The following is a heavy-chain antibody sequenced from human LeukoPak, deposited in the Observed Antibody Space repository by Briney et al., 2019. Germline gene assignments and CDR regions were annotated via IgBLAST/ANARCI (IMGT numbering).Heavy chain of an antibody. V-gene: IGHV3-48*03. D-gene: IGHD3-9*01. J-gene: IGHJ4*02. CDR3: ARTPRFDWFPTYYYFDY. Sequence: GGSLRLSCAASGFTFSSYEMNWVRQAPGKGRGWGSYISSSGSTIYYADSVKGRFTISRDNAKNSLYLQMNSLRAEDTAVYYCARTPRFDWFPTYYYFDYWGQGTLVTVSS. CDR2: ISSSGSTI. CDR1: GFTFSSYE.